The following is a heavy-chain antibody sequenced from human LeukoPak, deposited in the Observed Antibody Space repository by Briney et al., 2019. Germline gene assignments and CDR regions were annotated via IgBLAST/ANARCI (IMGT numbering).Heavy chain of an antibody. CDR1: GGSISSYY. V-gene: IGHV4-59*01. D-gene: IGHD3-22*01. J-gene: IGHJ4*02. Sequence: KPSETLSLTCTVSGGSISSYYWGWIRQPPGKGLEWIGYMYYTGSTNSNPSLKSRVTISVDTSKNQFSLRLSSVTAADTAVYYCARAYYDSSGYFLWYFDFWGQGTLVTVSS. CDR2: MYYTGST. CDR3: ARAYYDSSGYFLWYFDF.